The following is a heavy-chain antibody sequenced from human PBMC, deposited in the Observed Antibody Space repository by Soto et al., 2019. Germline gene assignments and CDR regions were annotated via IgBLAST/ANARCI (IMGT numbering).Heavy chain of an antibody. D-gene: IGHD3-10*01. CDR2: IYSGGST. CDR1: GFTVSSNY. Sequence: GGSLRLSCAASGFTVSSNYMSWVRQAPGKGLEWVSVIYSGGSTYDTDSVKGRFTISRHNSKNTLYLQMNSLRAEDTAVYYCAREGSGSYYNNDAFDIWGQGTMVTVSS. CDR3: AREGSGSYYNNDAFDI. V-gene: IGHV3-53*04. J-gene: IGHJ3*02.